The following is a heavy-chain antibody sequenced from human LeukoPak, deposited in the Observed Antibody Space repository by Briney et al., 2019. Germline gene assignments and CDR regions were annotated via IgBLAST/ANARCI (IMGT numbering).Heavy chain of an antibody. D-gene: IGHD5-18*01. CDR3: AKSVDTAMVDFYFDY. CDR1: GFTFRSSW. CDR2: INSDGSTT. V-gene: IGHV3-74*01. J-gene: IGHJ4*02. Sequence: PGGSLRLSCAASGFTFRSSWIHWVRQVPGKGLVWVSRINSDGSTTNYADSVKGRFTISRDNAKNTLYLQMDSLRADDTAVCYCAKSVDTAMVDFYFDYWGQGTLVTVSS.